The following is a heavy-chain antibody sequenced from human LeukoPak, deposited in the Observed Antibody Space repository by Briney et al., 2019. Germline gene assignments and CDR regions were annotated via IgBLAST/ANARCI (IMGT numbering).Heavy chain of an antibody. CDR2: IYHSGTT. V-gene: IGHV4-59*01. J-gene: IGHJ4*02. CDR1: SGSLSDYY. CDR3: GRYYDSSGYSSISY. Sequence: PETRSLTCTVSSGSLSDYYWNWIRQPPGKGLEWIGNIYHSGTTNHNPSLKSRVTISIDTSKKQFSLKLRSVTTADTAMYFCGRYYDSSGYSSISYWGQGILVTVSS. D-gene: IGHD3-22*01.